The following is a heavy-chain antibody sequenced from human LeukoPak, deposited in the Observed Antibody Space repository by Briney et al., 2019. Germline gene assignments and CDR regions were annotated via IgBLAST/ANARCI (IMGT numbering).Heavy chain of an antibody. CDR3: ARSAVAEPYYYYYYMDV. D-gene: IGHD6-19*01. J-gene: IGHJ6*03. Sequence: SDTLSLTCTVSGRPLSSYYWSWIRQPPAKGLEWIGYIYYSGCTNFNPSLTSRIPISVDTSKNQFSLKLSSVTAADTAVYYCARSAVAEPYYYYYYMDVWGKGTTVTVSS. CDR2: IYYSGCT. V-gene: IGHV4-59*07. CDR1: GRPLSSYY.